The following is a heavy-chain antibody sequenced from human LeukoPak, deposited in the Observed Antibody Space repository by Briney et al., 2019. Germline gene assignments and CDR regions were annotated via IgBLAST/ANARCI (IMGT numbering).Heavy chain of an antibody. D-gene: IGHD3-22*01. Sequence: SVKVSCKASGGIFSTYGFHWVRQAPGQGLEWLGGIIPIFHTSHYARKFQDRVMISADESTSTVYMELSSLRSEDTAVYYCARELRRLYYYDSNWFDPWGQGTLVTVSS. V-gene: IGHV1-69*13. CDR1: GGIFSTYG. CDR3: ARELRRLYYYDSNWFDP. CDR2: IIPIFHTS. J-gene: IGHJ5*02.